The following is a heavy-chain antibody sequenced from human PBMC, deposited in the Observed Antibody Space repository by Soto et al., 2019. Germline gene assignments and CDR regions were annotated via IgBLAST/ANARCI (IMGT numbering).Heavy chain of an antibody. D-gene: IGHD3-3*02. V-gene: IGHV1-24*01. CDR3: AQLGSHFWSGYYLDP. CDR2: FDPEDGET. CDR1: GYTITELS. Sequence: TSVKASCKVSGYTITELSMHWVRQAPGKGLEWMGGFDPEDGETIYAQKFQGRVTMTEDTSTDTAYMELSSLRSEDTAVYYCAQLGSHFWSGYYLDPWGQGTLVTVSS. J-gene: IGHJ5*02.